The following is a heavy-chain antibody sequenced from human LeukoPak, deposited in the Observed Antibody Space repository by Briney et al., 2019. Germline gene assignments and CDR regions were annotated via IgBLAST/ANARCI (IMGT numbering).Heavy chain of an antibody. J-gene: IGHJ6*03. CDR1: GGSFSGYY. CDR2: INHSGST. CDR3: AGPGNYYGSGSYPNYYMDV. D-gene: IGHD3-10*01. Sequence: PSETLSLTCAVYGGSFSGYYWSWIRQPPGKGLEWIGEINHSGSTNYNPSLKSRVTISVDASKNQFSLKLSSVTAADTAVYYCAGPGNYYGSGSYPNYYMDVWGKGTTVTVSS. V-gene: IGHV4-34*01.